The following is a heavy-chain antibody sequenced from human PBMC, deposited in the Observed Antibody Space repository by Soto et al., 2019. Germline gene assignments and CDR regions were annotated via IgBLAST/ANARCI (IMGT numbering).Heavy chain of an antibody. D-gene: IGHD5-18*01. V-gene: IGHV4-31*03. Sequence: QVQLQESGPGLVKPSQTLSLTCTVSGGSISSGGYYWSWIRQHPGKGLEWIGYIYYSGSTYYNPSLKSRVTISVDTSENQFSLKLSSVNAADTAVYCCARTLKYSYHPEAPDRNDYWGQGTLVTVSS. CDR1: GGSISSGGYY. J-gene: IGHJ4*02. CDR3: ARTLKYSYHPEAPDRNDY. CDR2: IYYSGST.